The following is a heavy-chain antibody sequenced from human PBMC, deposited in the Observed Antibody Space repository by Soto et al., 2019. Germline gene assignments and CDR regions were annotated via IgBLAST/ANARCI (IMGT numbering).Heavy chain of an antibody. CDR3: AKVGREWFGEFAPFDP. J-gene: IGHJ5*02. CDR1: GFTFSSYG. Sequence: QVQLVESGGGVVQPGRSLRLSCAASGFTFSSYGMHWVRQAPGKGLEWVAVISYDGSNKYYADSVKGRFTISRDNSKNTLYLQMNSLRAEDTAVYYCAKVGREWFGEFAPFDPWGQGTLVTVSS. D-gene: IGHD3-10*01. CDR2: ISYDGSNK. V-gene: IGHV3-30*18.